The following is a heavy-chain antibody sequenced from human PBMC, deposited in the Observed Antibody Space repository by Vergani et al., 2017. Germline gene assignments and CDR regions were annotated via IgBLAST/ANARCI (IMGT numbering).Heavy chain of an antibody. J-gene: IGHJ5*01. D-gene: IGHD1-1*01. CDR3: AKGGWNYWFDS. V-gene: IGHV3-23*01. CDR2: INTNGDDT. Sequence: EVQLLESGGDLVQPGGSLRFSCAASGFSFPTYAMSWVRQAPGKGLEWFSTINTNGDDTRYGDSVKGRFTISRANSKSTLCLQMNSLRAGDTAIYYCAKGGWNYWFDSWGQGTLVIVS. CDR1: GFSFPTYA.